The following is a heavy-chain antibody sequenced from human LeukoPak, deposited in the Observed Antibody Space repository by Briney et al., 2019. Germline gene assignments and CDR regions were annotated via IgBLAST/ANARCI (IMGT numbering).Heavy chain of an antibody. CDR3: ARGGTVENLSF. Sequence: PSETLSLTCTVSGGSISSYYWSWIRQPPGKGLEWIGYIYCTGSTNYNASLKSRVTISIDTSKNQFSLNLNSVTAADTAVYYCARGGTVENLSFWGQGTLVTVSS. J-gene: IGHJ4*02. V-gene: IGHV4-59*01. CDR1: GGSISSYY. D-gene: IGHD3-16*02. CDR2: IYCTGST.